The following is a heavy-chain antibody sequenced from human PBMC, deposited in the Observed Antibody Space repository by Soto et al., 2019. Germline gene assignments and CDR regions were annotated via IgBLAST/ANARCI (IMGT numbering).Heavy chain of an antibody. CDR2: ISGSGGST. CDR1: GFTFSSYA. CDR3: AKVTTYYDFWSGYLGY. Sequence: GGSLRLSCAASGFTFSSYAMSWVRQAPGKGLEWVSAISGSGGSTYYADSVKGRFTISRDNSKNTLYLQMNSLRAEDTAVYYCAKVTTYYDFWSGYLGYWGQGTLVTVSS. V-gene: IGHV3-23*01. D-gene: IGHD3-3*01. J-gene: IGHJ4*02.